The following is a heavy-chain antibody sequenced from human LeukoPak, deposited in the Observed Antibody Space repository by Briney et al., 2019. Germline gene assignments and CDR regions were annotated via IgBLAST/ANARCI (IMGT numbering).Heavy chain of an antibody. CDR1: GFIFSDHY. V-gene: IGHV3-11*05. Sequence: PGGSLRLSCAASGFIFSDHYMSWIRQAPGKGLEWVSYISTSGSYTNYADSVKSRFTISRGNAKNSLYLQMNSLRADDTAMYYCAKEGYSGYYAFDIWGQGTMVTVSS. CDR2: ISTSGSYT. D-gene: IGHD5-12*01. J-gene: IGHJ3*02. CDR3: AKEGYSGYYAFDI.